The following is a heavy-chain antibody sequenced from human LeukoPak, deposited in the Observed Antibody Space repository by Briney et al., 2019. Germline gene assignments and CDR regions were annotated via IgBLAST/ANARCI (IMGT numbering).Heavy chain of an antibody. D-gene: IGHD1-26*01. CDR3: AKHMRATNTYYFYGLDV. CDR1: GFSFEDYG. Sequence: GGSLRLSCAATGFSFEDYGMHWVRQPPGKDLEWVSGISWNGGSTDYADSVKGRFTISRDNAKNSLYLQLSSLRPEDTALYYCAKHMRATNTYYFYGLDVWGQGTTVTVSS. J-gene: IGHJ6*02. CDR2: ISWNGGST. V-gene: IGHV3-9*01.